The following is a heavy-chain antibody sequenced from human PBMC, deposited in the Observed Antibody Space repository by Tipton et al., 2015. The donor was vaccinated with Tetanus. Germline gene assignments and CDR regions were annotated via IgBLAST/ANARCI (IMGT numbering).Heavy chain of an antibody. CDR2: IYDNGNT. J-gene: IGHJ4*02. Sequence: TLSLTCTVSGGSISTGGYSWNWIRQHPGKGLEWIGYIYDNGNTLYNPSLKSRATMSIDASKTHFSLKLTSVTAADTAVYYCARNHPPRGYPYGGFHSWGQGTLVTVSS. D-gene: IGHD5-12*01. V-gene: IGHV4-31*03. CDR1: GGSISTGGYS. CDR3: ARNHPPRGYPYGGFHS.